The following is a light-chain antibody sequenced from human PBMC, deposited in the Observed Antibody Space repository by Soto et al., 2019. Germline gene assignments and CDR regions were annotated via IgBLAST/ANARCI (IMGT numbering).Light chain of an antibody. CDR2: DAS. Sequence: EIVLTQSPDTLSLSPGDRATLSFRASQSVSSYLAWYQQKPGQAPRLLIYDASNRATGIPARFSGSGSVTDFTITISSLEPEDFAVYYCQQRSNWPPTFGQGNKVEIQ. CDR3: QQRSNWPPT. J-gene: IGKJ1*01. CDR1: QSVSSY. V-gene: IGKV3-11*01.